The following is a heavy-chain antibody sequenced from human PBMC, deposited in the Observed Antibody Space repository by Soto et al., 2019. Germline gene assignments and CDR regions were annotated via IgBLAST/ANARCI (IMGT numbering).Heavy chain of an antibody. CDR3: ARARVGATPTAFDI. CDR1: GFTFSSYS. D-gene: IGHD1-26*01. V-gene: IGHV3-21*01. CDR2: ISSSSSYI. Sequence: GGSLRLSCAASGFTFSSYSMNWVRQAPGKGLEWVSSISSSSSYIYYADSVKGRFTISRDNAKNSLYLQMNSLRAEDTAVYYCARARVGATPTAFDIWGQGKMVTVSS. J-gene: IGHJ3*02.